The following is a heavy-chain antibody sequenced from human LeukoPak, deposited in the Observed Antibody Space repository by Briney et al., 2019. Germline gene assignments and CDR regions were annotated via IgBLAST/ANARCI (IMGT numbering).Heavy chain of an antibody. CDR2: IYTNGRDT. CDR1: GFTFRSFG. CDR3: ARGPRNWYFDL. J-gene: IGHJ2*01. V-gene: IGHV3-23*05. Sequence: PGGSLRLSCAASGFTFRSFGMNWVRQAPGKGLEWVSGIYTNGRDTRYADSVKGRFTISRDNSKNTLYLQMNSLRAEDTAVYYCARGPRNWYFDLWGRGTLVTVSS.